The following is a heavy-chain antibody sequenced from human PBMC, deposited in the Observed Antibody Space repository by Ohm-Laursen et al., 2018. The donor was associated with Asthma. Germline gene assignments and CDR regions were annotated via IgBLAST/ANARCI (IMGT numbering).Heavy chain of an antibody. J-gene: IGHJ4*02. D-gene: IGHD2-21*02. CDR1: GGTFSSYA. CDR2: IIPIFGIA. V-gene: IGHV1-69*10. CDR3: ARATFSTYCGGDCYYFDY. Sequence: SVKVSCKASGGTFSSYAISWVRQAPGQGLEWMGGIIPIFGIANYAQKFQGRVTITADKSTSTAYMELSSLRSEDTAVYYCARATFSTYCGGDCYYFDYWGQGTLVTVSS.